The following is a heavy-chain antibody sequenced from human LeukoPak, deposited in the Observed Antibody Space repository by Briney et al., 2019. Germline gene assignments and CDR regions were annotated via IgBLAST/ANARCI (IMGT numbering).Heavy chain of an antibody. CDR1: GFTFSSHW. D-gene: IGHD3-3*01. Sequence: PGGSLRLSCAASGFTFSSHWMSWVRQAPGKGLGGVASINQDGSEKEYVDSVKGRFTISRDISSNTLSLQMNSLRTEDTAMYYCAKAGPEWSALDYWGQGTLVTVSS. CDR2: INQDGSEK. J-gene: IGHJ4*02. CDR3: AKAGPEWSALDY. V-gene: IGHV3-7*01.